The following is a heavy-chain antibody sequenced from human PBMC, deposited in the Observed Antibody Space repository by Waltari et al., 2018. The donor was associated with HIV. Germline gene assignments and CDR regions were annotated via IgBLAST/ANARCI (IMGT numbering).Heavy chain of an antibody. CDR1: GGTFSSYT. D-gene: IGHD3-10*01. Sequence: QVQLVQSGAEVKKPGSSVKVSCKASGGTFSSYTISWVRQAAGQGLEWMGRIIPILGIANYAQKFQCRVTITADKSTSTAYMELSSLRSEDTADYYCARSRWYGSGNPHFDYWGQGTLVTVSS. J-gene: IGHJ4*02. CDR3: ARSRWYGSGNPHFDY. V-gene: IGHV1-69*02. CDR2: IIPILGIA.